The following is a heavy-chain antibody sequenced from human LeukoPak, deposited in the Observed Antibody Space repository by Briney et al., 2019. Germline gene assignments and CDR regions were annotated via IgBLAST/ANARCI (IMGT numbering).Heavy chain of an antibody. Sequence: GGSLRLSCAASGFTFSSYSMNWVRQAPGKGLEWVSSISSSSSYIYYADSVKGRFTISRDNAKNSLYLQMNSLRAEDTAIYYCAKIAYISDSPAIDYWGQGTLVTVSS. V-gene: IGHV3-21*04. CDR3: AKIAYISDSPAIDY. CDR1: GFTFSSYS. CDR2: ISSSSSYI. J-gene: IGHJ4*02. D-gene: IGHD3-22*01.